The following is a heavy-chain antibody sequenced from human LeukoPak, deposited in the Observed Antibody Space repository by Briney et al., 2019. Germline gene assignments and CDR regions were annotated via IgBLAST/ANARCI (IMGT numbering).Heavy chain of an antibody. CDR3: ARDSYGSGSYPDY. Sequence: PGGSLRLSCAASGFTFSSYSMNWDCQAPGKGLEWVSSISSSSSYIYYADSVKGRFTISRDNAKNSLYLQMNSLRAEDTAVYYCARDSYGSGSYPDYWGQGTLVTVSS. J-gene: IGHJ4*02. D-gene: IGHD3-10*01. CDR2: ISSSSSYI. CDR1: GFTFSSYS. V-gene: IGHV3-21*01.